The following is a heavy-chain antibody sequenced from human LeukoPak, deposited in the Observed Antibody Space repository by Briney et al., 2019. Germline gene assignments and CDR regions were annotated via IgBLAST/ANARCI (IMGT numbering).Heavy chain of an antibody. CDR2: INHSGST. CDR3: ARHSGGTYYVSLDP. D-gene: IGHD1-26*01. CDR1: GGSFSGYY. V-gene: IGHV4-34*01. Sequence: SETLSLTCAVYGGSFSGYYWNWIRQPPGKGLEWIGEINHSGSTNQNPSLKSRVTISVDTSKNQFPLKLSSVTAADTAVYYCARHSGGTYYVSLDPWGQGTLVTVSS. J-gene: IGHJ5*02.